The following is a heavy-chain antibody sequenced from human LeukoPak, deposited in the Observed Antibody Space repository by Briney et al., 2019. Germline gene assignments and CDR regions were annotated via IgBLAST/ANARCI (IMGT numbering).Heavy chain of an antibody. D-gene: IGHD3-10*01. J-gene: IGHJ5*02. CDR2: IYTSGST. V-gene: IGHV4-4*07. Sequence: SETLSLTCTVSGGSISSYYWSWIRQPAGKGLEWIGRIYTSGSTNYNPSLKSRVTISVDTSKNQFSLKLSSVTAADTAVYYCAGSFTMVRGVIGIDPWGQGTLVTVSS. CDR3: AGSFTMVRGVIGIDP. CDR1: GGSISSYY.